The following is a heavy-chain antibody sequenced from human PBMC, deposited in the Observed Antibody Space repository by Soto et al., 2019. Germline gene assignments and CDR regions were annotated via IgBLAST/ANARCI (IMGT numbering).Heavy chain of an antibody. J-gene: IGHJ5*02. D-gene: IGHD2-15*01. CDR2: ISAYNGNT. CDR1: GYTFTSYG. V-gene: IGHV1-18*01. Sequence: ASVKVSCKASGYTFTSYGTNWVRQAPGQGLEWMGWISAYNGNTNYAQKLQGRVTMTTDTSTSTAYMELRSLRSDDTAVYYCARNPKRGWFDPWGQGTLVTVSS. CDR3: ARNPKRGWFDP.